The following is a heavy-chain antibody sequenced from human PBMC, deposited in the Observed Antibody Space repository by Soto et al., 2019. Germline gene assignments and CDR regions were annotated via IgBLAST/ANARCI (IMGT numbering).Heavy chain of an antibody. CDR1: GGSISSYY. V-gene: IGHV4-59*08. D-gene: IGHD2-2*01. J-gene: IGHJ5*02. CDR2: IYDSGST. CDR3: ARKGGYCSGISCYEGRGGNWFDP. Sequence: QVQLQESGPGLVKPSETLSLTCTVSGGSISSYYWSWIRQPPGKGLEWIGYIYDSGSTNYNPSLKSRVTISVDTSKNQFSLKLSSVTAADTAVYYCARKGGYCSGISCYEGRGGNWFDPWGQGTLVTVSS.